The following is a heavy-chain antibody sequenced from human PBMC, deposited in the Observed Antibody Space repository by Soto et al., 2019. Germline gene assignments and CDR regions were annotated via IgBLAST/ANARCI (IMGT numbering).Heavy chain of an antibody. CDR3: AKADSNYAGRFSYYYMDV. CDR2: ISGYNGNT. Sequence: QVQLVQSGTEVKKPGASVKLSCKASGYTFRSYGNSWVRQAPGQGPEWMGWISGYNGNTHYPQKFQGKVTMSTDTSTSTAYMELRSLRSDDTAVYYCAKADSNYAGRFSYYYMDVWGNGTLVTVSS. CDR1: GYTFRSYG. V-gene: IGHV1-18*01. J-gene: IGHJ6*03. D-gene: IGHD4-4*01.